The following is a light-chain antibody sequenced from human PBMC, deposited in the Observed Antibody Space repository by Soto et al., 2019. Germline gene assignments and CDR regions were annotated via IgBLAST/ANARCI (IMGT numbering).Light chain of an antibody. V-gene: IGKV3-15*01. CDR2: GAS. CDR1: QSVSSN. Sequence: EIVMTQSPATLSVSPGERATLSCRASQSVSSNLAWYQQKPGQAPRLLIYGASTSATGIPARFSGSGSGTEFTLTISILQSEDFAVYYCQQYNNWPRTFGQGTKVDI. CDR3: QQYNNWPRT. J-gene: IGKJ1*01.